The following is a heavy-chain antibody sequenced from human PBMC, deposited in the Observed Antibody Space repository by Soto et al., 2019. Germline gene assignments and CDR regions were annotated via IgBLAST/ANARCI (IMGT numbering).Heavy chain of an antibody. CDR2: IKDGGYT. J-gene: IGHJ4*02. D-gene: IGHD5-12*01. Sequence: QVQLQQWGAGLLKPSETLSLNCAVNGGSLSGYYWSWIRQPPGKGLEWIGEIKDGGYTNYSPSHNSRATISADTANNQFSLRLNSVTAADTGVYYCARGQEGVVATHWDQGALVTVSS. CDR3: ARGQEGVVATH. CDR1: GGSLSGYY. V-gene: IGHV4-34*01.